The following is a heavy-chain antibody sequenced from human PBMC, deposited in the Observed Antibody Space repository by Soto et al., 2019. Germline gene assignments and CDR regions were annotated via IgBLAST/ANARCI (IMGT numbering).Heavy chain of an antibody. CDR3: ARSMVIISYYGMDV. CDR2: IDPSDSYT. Sequence: EVQLVQSGAEVKKPGEFLWISCRGSGYSFTSYWISRVRQMPGKGLEWMGRIDPSDSYTNYSPSFQGHVTISADKSISTAYLQWSSLKASDTAMYYCARSMVIISYYGMDVWGQGTTVTVSS. D-gene: IGHD3-3*01. V-gene: IGHV5-10-1*03. CDR1: GYSFTSYW. J-gene: IGHJ6*02.